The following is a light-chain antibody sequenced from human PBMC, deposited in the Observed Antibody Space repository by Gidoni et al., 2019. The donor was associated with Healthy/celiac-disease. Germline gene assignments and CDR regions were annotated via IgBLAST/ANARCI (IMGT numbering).Light chain of an antibody. Sequence: VMTQSPDSLAVSLGERATINCKSSPSVLYSSNNKNYLAWYQQKPGQPPKLLIDWASTRESGVPDRCSGSGAGTDFTLTISSLQAEDVAVYYCQQYYSTPLTFGGGTKVEIK. J-gene: IGKJ4*01. CDR1: PSVLYSSNNKNY. V-gene: IGKV4-1*01. CDR3: QQYYSTPLT. CDR2: WAS.